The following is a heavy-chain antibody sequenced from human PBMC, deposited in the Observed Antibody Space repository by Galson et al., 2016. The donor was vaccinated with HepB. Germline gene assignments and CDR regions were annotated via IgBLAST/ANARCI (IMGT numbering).Heavy chain of an antibody. CDR2: IYRGGTT. CDR1: GFTVSDNY. Sequence: SLRLSCAASGFTVSDNYMSWVRLAPGKGLEWVSVIYRGGTTYYADSVKGRFTISRDNSKNTLYLEMNTLGAEDTAVYYCARDYFDYVDYYYALDVWGQGTTVTVSS. J-gene: IGHJ6*02. D-gene: IGHD3-9*01. V-gene: IGHV3-53*01. CDR3: ARDYFDYVDYYYALDV.